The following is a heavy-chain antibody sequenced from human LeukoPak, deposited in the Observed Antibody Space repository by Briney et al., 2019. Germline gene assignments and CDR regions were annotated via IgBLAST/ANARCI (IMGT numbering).Heavy chain of an antibody. J-gene: IGHJ4*02. CDR3: AKEPPTAGTTFGY. V-gene: IGHV3-23*01. CDR1: GFTFSNYA. D-gene: IGHD6-13*01. Sequence: GGSLRLSCAASGFTFSNYAIIWVRQAPGEGLEWVSTISGSGYSTYYADSVKGRFTISRDNSKNTLFPQMNNMRGEDRASYYCAKEPPTAGTTFGYWGQGDLVTGSS. CDR2: ISGSGYST.